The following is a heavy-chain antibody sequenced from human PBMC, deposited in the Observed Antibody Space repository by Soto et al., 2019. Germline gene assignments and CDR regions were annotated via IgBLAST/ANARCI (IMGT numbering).Heavy chain of an antibody. D-gene: IGHD3-3*01. CDR1: GYTFTGYY. J-gene: IGHJ6*02. CDR2: INPNSGGT. Sequence: QVQLVQSGAEVKKPGASVKVSCKASGYTFTGYYMHWVRQAPGQGLEWMGWINPNSGGTNYAQKFQGRVTMTRDTSISTAYMELSRLRSDDTAVYYFAREEITISLYYYYGMDVWGQGTTVTVSS. V-gene: IGHV1-2*02. CDR3: AREEITISLYYYYGMDV.